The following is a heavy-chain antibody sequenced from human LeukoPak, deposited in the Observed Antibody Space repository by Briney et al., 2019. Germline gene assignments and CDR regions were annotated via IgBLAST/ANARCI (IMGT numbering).Heavy chain of an antibody. D-gene: IGHD3-22*01. J-gene: IGHJ4*02. V-gene: IGHV3-30*19. CDR3: ARDGIVVVITYFDY. CDR2: ISYDGSNK. CDR1: GFTFSSYG. Sequence: GGSLRLSCAASGFTFSSYGMHWVRQAPGKGLEWVAVISYDGSNKYYADSVKGRFTISRDNSKNTLYLQMNSLRAEDTAVYYCARDGIVVVITYFDYWGQGTLVTVSS.